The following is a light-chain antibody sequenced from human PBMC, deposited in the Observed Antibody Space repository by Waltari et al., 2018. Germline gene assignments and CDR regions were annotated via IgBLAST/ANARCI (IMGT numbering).Light chain of an antibody. CDR2: DAS. CDR1: QSVSRY. J-gene: IGKJ5*01. CDR3: QQRTSWPAIT. V-gene: IGKV3-11*01. Sequence: EIVLTQSPATLSLSPGERATLSCRASQSVSRYLAWYQQKPGQALRLLIYDASNRATGSPARFSGSGSGTDFTLTISSLEPEDFAIYYCQQRTSWPAITFGQGTRLEIK.